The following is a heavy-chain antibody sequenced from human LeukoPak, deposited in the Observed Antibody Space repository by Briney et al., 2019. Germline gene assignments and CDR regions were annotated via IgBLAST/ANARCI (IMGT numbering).Heavy chain of an antibody. CDR1: GGSISSYY. V-gene: IGHV4-59*01. J-gene: IGHJ6*02. D-gene: IGHD2-2*01. CDR2: IYYSGST. CDR3: ARDGCSSTSCYARYYYGMDV. Sequence: SETLSLTCTVSGGSISSYYWSWIRQPSGKGLEWIGYIYYSGSTNYNPSLKSRVTISVDTSKNQFSLKLSSVTAADTAVYYCARDGCSSTSCYARYYYGMDVWGQGTTVTVSS.